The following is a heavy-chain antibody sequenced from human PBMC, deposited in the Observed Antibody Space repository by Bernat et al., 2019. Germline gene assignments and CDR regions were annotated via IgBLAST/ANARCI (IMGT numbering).Heavy chain of an antibody. V-gene: IGHV3-7*03. CDR1: GFTFSSYW. CDR3: ARARPYSSGWDDFDY. CDR2: IKQDGSEK. D-gene: IGHD6-19*01. J-gene: IGHJ4*02. Sequence: GDVVQPGGSLRLSCAASGFTFSSYWMSWVRQAPGKGLEWVANIKQDGSEKYYVDSVKGRFTISRDNAKNSLYLQMNSLRAEDTAVYYCARARPYSSGWDDFDYWGQGTLVTVSS.